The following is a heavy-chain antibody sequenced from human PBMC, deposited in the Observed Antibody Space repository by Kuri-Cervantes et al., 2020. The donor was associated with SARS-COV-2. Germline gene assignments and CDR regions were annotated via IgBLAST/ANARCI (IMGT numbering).Heavy chain of an antibody. CDR2: IGPSGTTK. V-gene: IGHV3-11*04. CDR1: GFIFSDYY. J-gene: IGHJ3*02. CDR3: AKLRAYYYDSSGYYWDDDFDI. D-gene: IGHD3-22*01. Sequence: GESLKISCTASGFIFSDYYMTWIRQAPGKGLEWVSNIGPSGTTKYYADSVKGRFTISRDNAKNSLYLQMSSLRAEDTAVYYCAKLRAYYYDSSGYYWDDDFDIWGQGTMVTVSS.